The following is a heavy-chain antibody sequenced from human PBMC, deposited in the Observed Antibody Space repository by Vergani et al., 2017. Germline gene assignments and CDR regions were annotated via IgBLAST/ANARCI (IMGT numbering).Heavy chain of an antibody. CDR2: ISAYNGNT. Sequence: QVQLVQSGAEVKKPGASVKVSCKASGYTFTSYGISWVRQAPGQGLEWMGWISAYNGNTNYAQKFQGRVTITADESTSTAYMELSSLRSEDTAVYYCARVLRAYYDSSGTNWFDPWGQGTLVTVSS. CDR3: ARVLRAYYDSSGTNWFDP. CDR1: GYTFTSYG. D-gene: IGHD3-22*01. J-gene: IGHJ5*02. V-gene: IGHV1-18*04.